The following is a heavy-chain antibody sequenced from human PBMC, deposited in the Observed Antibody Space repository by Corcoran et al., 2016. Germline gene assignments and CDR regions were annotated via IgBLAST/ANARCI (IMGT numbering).Heavy chain of an antibody. D-gene: IGHD2-2*01. CDR1: GFTFSSYG. CDR3: ERTNIVVGNQTGAEYFQH. V-gene: IGHV3-33*01. CDR2: IWYDGSNK. Sequence: QVQLVESGGGVVQPGRSLRLSCAASGFTFSSYGMHWVRQAPGKGLEWVAVIWYDGSNKYYADSVKGRFTISRDNSKNTLYLQMNSLRAEDTAVYYCERTNIVVGNQTGAEYFQHWGQGTLVTVSS. J-gene: IGHJ1*01.